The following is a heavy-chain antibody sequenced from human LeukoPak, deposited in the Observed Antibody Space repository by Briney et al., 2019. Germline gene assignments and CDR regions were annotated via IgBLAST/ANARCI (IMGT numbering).Heavy chain of an antibody. Sequence: ASVKVSCKASGYTFTSYGVSWVRQAPGQGLEWLGWISGSNGNTNNAQKLQGRVTMTTDTSTSTAYMELRSLRSDDTAVYYCARYPLSYSSNWHYYFDYWGQGTLLTVSS. J-gene: IGHJ4*02. D-gene: IGHD6-13*01. V-gene: IGHV1-18*01. CDR2: ISGSNGNT. CDR3: ARYPLSYSSNWHYYFDY. CDR1: GYTFTSYG.